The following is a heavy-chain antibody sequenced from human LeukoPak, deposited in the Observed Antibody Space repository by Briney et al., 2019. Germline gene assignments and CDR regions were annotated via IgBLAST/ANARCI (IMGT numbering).Heavy chain of an antibody. CDR3: AKMVEVPN. J-gene: IGHJ4*02. CDR2: IKEDGSEK. CDR1: GFTFSSYW. V-gene: IGHV3-7*01. Sequence: GGSLRLSCAASGFTFSSYWMTWVRQAPGKGLEWVANIKEDGSEKHYVDSAKGRFTISRDNAKNSLFLEMNSLRVEDTAVYYCAKMVEVPNWGQGALVTVSS. D-gene: IGHD2-8*01.